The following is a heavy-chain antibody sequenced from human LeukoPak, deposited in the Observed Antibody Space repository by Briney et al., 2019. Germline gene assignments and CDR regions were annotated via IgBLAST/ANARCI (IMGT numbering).Heavy chain of an antibody. V-gene: IGHV3-48*02. CDR3: TRGPDLDTVLGRGLMFTVLFDF. J-gene: IGHJ4*02. CDR2: ISSSSSTI. CDR1: GFTFSPYS. D-gene: IGHD5-18*01. Sequence: GGSLRLSCTASGFTFSPYSMNWVRQAPGKGLEWVSYISSSSSTIYYAGSVRGRFTISRGNAKNSLYLQMNSLRDEDTAVYYCTRGPDLDTVLGRGLMFTVLFDFWGQGTLVTVSS.